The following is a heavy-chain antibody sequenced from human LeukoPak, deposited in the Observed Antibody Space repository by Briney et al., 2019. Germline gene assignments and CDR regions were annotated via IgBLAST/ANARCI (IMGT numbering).Heavy chain of an antibody. J-gene: IGHJ4*02. CDR3: AGHSEIAAADY. D-gene: IGHD6-13*01. Sequence: SETLSLTCTVSGGSISSSSYYWGWIRQPPGKGLEWIGSIYYSGSTCYNPSLKSRVTISVDTSKNQFSLKLSSVTAADTAVYYCAGHSEIAAADYWGQGTLVTVSS. CDR2: IYYSGST. V-gene: IGHV4-39*07. CDR1: GGSISSSSYY.